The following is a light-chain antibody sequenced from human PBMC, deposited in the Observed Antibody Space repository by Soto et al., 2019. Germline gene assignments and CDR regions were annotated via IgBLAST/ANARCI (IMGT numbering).Light chain of an antibody. CDR3: QKYGTSPWT. CDR1: QSVSSSY. J-gene: IGKJ1*01. CDR2: GAS. Sequence: EIVLTQSPGTLSLSPGEIATLSCRASQSVSSSYLAWYQQKPGQAPRLLIYGASSRAAGIPDRFSGSGSGTDFTLTISRLEPEDCAVYYCQKYGTSPWTFGQGTKVEIK. V-gene: IGKV3-20*01.